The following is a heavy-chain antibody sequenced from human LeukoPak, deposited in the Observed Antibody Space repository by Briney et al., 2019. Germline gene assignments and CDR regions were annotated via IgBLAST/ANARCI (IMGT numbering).Heavy chain of an antibody. CDR1: GFTFRSYG. D-gene: IGHD4-17*01. CDR3: AKNREPSGDYAGAFDF. V-gene: IGHV3-30*02. Sequence: GGSLRLSCAASGFTFRSYGMHWVRQAPGKGLEWVAFIRYDGSEKHYADSVKGRFTISRDNSENTLFLQMNSLRAGDTAVYYCAKNREPSGDYAGAFDFWGQGTLVTVSS. J-gene: IGHJ4*02. CDR2: IRYDGSEK.